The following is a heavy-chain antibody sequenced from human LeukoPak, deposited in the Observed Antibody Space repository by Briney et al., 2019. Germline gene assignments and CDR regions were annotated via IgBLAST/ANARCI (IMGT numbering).Heavy chain of an antibody. V-gene: IGHV4-4*09. CDR3: ARHDQGAFDI. CDR2: IYIIGST. CDR1: GGSISSYY. D-gene: IGHD3-16*01. J-gene: IGHJ3*02. Sequence: PSETLSLTCTVSGGSISSYYWSWIRQPPGKGLGWIGYIYIIGSTNYNPSLKSRVTISVATSKNQFPLKLSSVTAADTAVYYCARHDQGAFDIWGQGTMVTVSS.